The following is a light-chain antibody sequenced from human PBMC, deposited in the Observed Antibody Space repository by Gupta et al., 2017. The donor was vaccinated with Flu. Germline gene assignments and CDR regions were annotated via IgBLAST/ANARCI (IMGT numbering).Light chain of an antibody. CDR2: EVS. Sequence: QSVLTQPPSASGSPGQSVTISCTGTSSDVGDYNLVSWYRQHPGKAPKLIIYEVSKRPSGVPDRFSGSKSVNTASLTVSGLQAEDEADYYCSSYAGNDNYVFGTGTKVTVL. CDR1: SSDVGDYNL. J-gene: IGLJ1*01. V-gene: IGLV2-8*01. CDR3: SSYAGNDNYV.